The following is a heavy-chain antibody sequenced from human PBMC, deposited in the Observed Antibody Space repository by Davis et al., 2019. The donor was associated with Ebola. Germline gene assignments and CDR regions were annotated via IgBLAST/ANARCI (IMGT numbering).Heavy chain of an antibody. CDR2: IFSNDEK. CDR1: GFSLSTSGMC. D-gene: IGHD3-16*01. J-gene: IGHJ6*02. V-gene: IGHV2-26*01. CDR3: ARIASVSWGLDV. Sequence: SGPTLVKPTQTLTLTCTFSGFSLSTSGMCVSWIRQPPGKALEWLAHIFSNDEKSYSTSLKSRLTISKDTSKSQVVLTMTNMDPVDTATYYCARIASVSWGLDVWGQGTTVTVSS.